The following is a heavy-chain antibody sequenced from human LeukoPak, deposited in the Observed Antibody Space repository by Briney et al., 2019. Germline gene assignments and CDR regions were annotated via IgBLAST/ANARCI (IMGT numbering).Heavy chain of an antibody. J-gene: IGHJ4*02. CDR1: GFTFSSYS. CDR3: ASPLPSGD. V-gene: IGHV3-21*01. Sequence: GGSLRLACAASGFTFSSYSMNWVRQAPGKGLEWVSSISSSSTYIYYADSVRGRFTISRDNAKNSLYLQMNSLRAEDTAVYYCASPLPSGDWGQGTLVIVSS. D-gene: IGHD2-21*01. CDR2: ISSSSTYI.